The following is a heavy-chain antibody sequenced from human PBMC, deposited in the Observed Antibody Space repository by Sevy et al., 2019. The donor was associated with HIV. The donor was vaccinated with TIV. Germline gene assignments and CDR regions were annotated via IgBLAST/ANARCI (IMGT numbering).Heavy chain of an antibody. D-gene: IGHD3-3*01. CDR2: IFSGGST. Sequence: GGSLRLSCAVSGFTVSSNYMTWVRQAPGKGLEWVSVIFSGGSTYYADSGKGRLTISRDNSRNTLSLQMNSLRAEDTAVYYCARGMILEGSWCGMDVWGQGTTVTVSS. V-gene: IGHV3-53*01. CDR3: ARGMILEGSWCGMDV. J-gene: IGHJ6*02. CDR1: GFTVSSNY.